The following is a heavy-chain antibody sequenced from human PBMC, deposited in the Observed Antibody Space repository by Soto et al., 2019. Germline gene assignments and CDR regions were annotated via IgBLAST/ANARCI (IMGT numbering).Heavy chain of an antibody. CDR2: ISGSGGST. CDR3: AKDSAAWGSSWYYFDY. D-gene: IGHD6-13*01. Sequence: GGSLRLSCAASGFTFSSYAMSWVRQAPGKGLEWVSAISGSGGSTYYADSVKGRFTISRDNSKNTLYLQMNSLRAEDTAVYYCAKDSAAWGSSWYYFDYWGQGTLVTVSS. CDR1: GFTFSSYA. V-gene: IGHV3-23*01. J-gene: IGHJ4*02.